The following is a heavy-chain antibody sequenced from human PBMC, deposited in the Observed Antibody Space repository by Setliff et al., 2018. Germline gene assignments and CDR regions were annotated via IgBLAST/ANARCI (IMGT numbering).Heavy chain of an antibody. D-gene: IGHD3-22*01. CDR2: TIPIFGTT. CDR3: ARDKGYDSSGYYFYYYYYMDV. Sequence: GASVKVSCKASGYTFTSYGISWVRQAPGQGLEWMGGTIPIFGTTNYAQKFQGRVTIITDESTSTAYMELSSLRSEDTAVYYCARDKGYDSSGYYFYYYYYMDVWGKGTTVTVSS. V-gene: IGHV1-69*05. CDR1: GYTFTSYG. J-gene: IGHJ6*03.